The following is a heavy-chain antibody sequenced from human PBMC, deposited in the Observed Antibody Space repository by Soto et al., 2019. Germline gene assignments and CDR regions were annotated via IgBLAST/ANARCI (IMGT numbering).Heavy chain of an antibody. CDR1: GFTFTSSA. V-gene: IGHV1-58*01. D-gene: IGHD3-22*01. J-gene: IGHJ4*02. Sequence: SVKVACKASGFTFTSSAVQWVRQARGQRLEWIGWIVVGSGNTNYAQKFQERVTITRDMCTSTAYMELSSLRSEDTAVYYCAAIERITMIVGYWGQGTLVTVSS. CDR2: IVVGSGNT. CDR3: AAIERITMIVGY.